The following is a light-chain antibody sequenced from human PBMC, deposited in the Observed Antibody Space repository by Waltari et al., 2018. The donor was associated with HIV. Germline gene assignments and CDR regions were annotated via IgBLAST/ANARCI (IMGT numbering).Light chain of an antibody. V-gene: IGKV1-39*01. CDR3: QQSFSSPS. CDR2: AAS. J-gene: IGKJ1*01. CDR1: QNINSY. Sequence: DIQMTQSPSSLSASVGVRVTITCRASQNINSYLNWYQHKQGKAPKLLVYAASRLQGGVPSRFSGSGSGTEFTLTISSLQPDDFATYYCQQSFSSPSFGQGTRVEIK.